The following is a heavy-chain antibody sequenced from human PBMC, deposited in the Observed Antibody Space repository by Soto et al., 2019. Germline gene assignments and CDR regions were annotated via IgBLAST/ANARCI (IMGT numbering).Heavy chain of an antibody. CDR1: GYTFTGYY. D-gene: IGHD6-13*01. Sequence: GASVKVSCKASGYTFTGYYMHWVRQAPGQGLEWMGWINPNSGGTNYAQKFQGWVTMTRDTSISTAYMELSRLRSDDTAVYYCARGGIAAAGKGNKPNREFDYWGQGTLVTVSS. CDR2: INPNSGGT. V-gene: IGHV1-2*04. CDR3: ARGGIAAAGKGNKPNREFDY. J-gene: IGHJ4*02.